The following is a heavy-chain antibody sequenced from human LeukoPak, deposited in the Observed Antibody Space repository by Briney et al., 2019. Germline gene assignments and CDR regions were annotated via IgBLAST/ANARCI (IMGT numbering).Heavy chain of an antibody. CDR3: AREIGNYYDSSGYLLA. D-gene: IGHD3-22*01. CDR2: ISFDGSNK. J-gene: IGHJ4*02. CDR1: GFTFSSYW. Sequence: GGSLRLSCAASGFTFSSYWMSWVRQAPGKGLEWVAIISFDGSNKYYADSVKGRFTISRDNSKNTLYLQMNSLRAEDTAVYYCAREIGNYYDSSGYLLAWGQGTLVTVSS. V-gene: IGHV3-30*03.